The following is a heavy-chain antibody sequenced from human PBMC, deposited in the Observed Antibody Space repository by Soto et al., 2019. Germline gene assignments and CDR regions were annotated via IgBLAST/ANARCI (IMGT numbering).Heavy chain of an antibody. D-gene: IGHD2-2*01. CDR3: TRDLMDVVPPADDLFDP. J-gene: IGHJ5*02. Sequence: GSLRLSCAASRFTVGSSYVSWVRQAPGKGLEWVSVIYTGDTPYYADSVKGRFTISRDNSKNTLYLQMNSLRVEDTAVYYCTRDLMDVVPPADDLFDPWGQGILVTAPQ. CDR2: IYTGDTP. CDR1: RFTVGSSY. V-gene: IGHV3-53*01.